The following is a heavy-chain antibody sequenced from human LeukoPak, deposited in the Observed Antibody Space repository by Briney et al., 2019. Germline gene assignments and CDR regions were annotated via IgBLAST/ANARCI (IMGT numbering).Heavy chain of an antibody. Sequence: GGALRLSCAASGFTFSSYAMSSVRQAPGKGLEWVSAISGSGGSTYYADSAKGRFTISRDNSKNTLYLQMNSLRAEDTAVYYCAKARYYHGRSAFDIWGQGTMVTVSS. CDR2: ISGSGGST. D-gene: IGHD3-10*01. J-gene: IGHJ3*02. V-gene: IGHV3-23*01. CDR1: GFTFSSYA. CDR3: AKARYYHGRSAFDI.